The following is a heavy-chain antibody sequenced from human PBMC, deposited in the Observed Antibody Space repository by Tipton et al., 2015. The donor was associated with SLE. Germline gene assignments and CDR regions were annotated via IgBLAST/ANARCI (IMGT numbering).Heavy chain of an antibody. V-gene: IGHV4-39*01. D-gene: IGHD3-3*01. Sequence: TLSLTCTVSGGSVSSSSKYWAWIRQPPGKGLEWVGSIYYTGTTTYYNSFPKSRVTMSVDTSKNQFSLKLNSVTAADTAVFYCARHARNGFNFDIWGQGTMVTVSS. CDR2: IYYTGTTT. CDR3: ARHARNGFNFDI. CDR1: GGSVSSSSKY. J-gene: IGHJ3*02.